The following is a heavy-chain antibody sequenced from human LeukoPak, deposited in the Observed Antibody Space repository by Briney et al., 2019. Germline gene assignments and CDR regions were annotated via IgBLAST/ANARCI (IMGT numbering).Heavy chain of an antibody. J-gene: IGHJ3*01. CDR1: GFTFSSYA. Sequence: GGSLRLSCAASGFTFSSYAMHWVRQAPGKGLEWVAVISYDGSNKYYADSVKGRFTISRDNSKNTLYLQMNSLRAGDTAVYYCARGSGNMRYGGGPGSDWGQGTMVTVSS. CDR2: ISYDGSNK. V-gene: IGHV3-30-3*01. CDR3: ARGSGNMRYGGGPGSD. D-gene: IGHD3-10*01.